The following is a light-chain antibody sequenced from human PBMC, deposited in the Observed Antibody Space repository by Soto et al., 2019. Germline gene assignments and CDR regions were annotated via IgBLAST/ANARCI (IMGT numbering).Light chain of an antibody. V-gene: IGKV3-11*01. CDR1: RSLSGY. J-gene: IGKJ4*01. Sequence: IVLTQSPATLSLSPGERATLSCRASRSLSGYVAWYQQKPGQAPRLGMYDASKWATGIPARFSGRGSGSDYPLTISSREPEDFAVYYCQQRSNWPPAFTFGGGTRVEI. CDR3: QQRSNWPPAFT. CDR2: DAS.